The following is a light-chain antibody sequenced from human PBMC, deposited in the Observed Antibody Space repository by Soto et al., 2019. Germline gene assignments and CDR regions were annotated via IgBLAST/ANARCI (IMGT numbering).Light chain of an antibody. V-gene: IGKV1-5*01. J-gene: IGKJ5*01. CDR1: QSLNNG. Sequence: DIQLTQSPSFLSASVGDRVTITCQASQSLNNGLAWYQQKPGKAPNLLIYDASTLERGVPSRFSGTGSGTEFTLTISSLQPDDFATYYCQQYHRSSITFGQGTRLEI. CDR3: QQYHRSSIT. CDR2: DAS.